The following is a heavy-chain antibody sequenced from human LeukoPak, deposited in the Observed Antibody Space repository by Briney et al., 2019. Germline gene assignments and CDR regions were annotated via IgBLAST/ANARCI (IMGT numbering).Heavy chain of an antibody. Sequence: ASVKVSCKASGYTFTSYGISWVRQAPGQGLEWMGWINPKTGGTNYAQEFQGRVTMTRDTSISTAYMELSGLRSDDTAIYYCARPYERSGYYYGYWGQGTLVTVSS. J-gene: IGHJ4*02. CDR3: ARPYERSGYYYGY. CDR1: GYTFTSYG. CDR2: INPKTGGT. V-gene: IGHV1-2*02. D-gene: IGHD3-22*01.